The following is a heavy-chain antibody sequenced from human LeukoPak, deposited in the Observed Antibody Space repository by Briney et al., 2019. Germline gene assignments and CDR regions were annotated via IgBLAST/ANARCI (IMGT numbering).Heavy chain of an antibody. J-gene: IGHJ4*02. CDR2: ISGSGGGT. V-gene: IGHV3-23*01. CDR1: GSTFSSFA. CDR3: AKGRMGTTFDD. D-gene: IGHD4-11*01. Sequence: PGGSLRLSCAASGSTFSSFAMNWVRQAPGKGLEWVSAISGSGGGTYYAVSVEGRFTISKDNSQNTLYLQMSSLSAEDTAVYYCAKGRMGTTFDDWGQGTLVTVSS.